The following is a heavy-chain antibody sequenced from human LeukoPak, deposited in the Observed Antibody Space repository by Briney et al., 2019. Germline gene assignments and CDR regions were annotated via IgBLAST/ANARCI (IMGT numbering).Heavy chain of an antibody. J-gene: IGHJ3*02. CDR3: ARAAKRTFDI. V-gene: IGHV3-7*03. CDR2: IKEDGSQK. CDR1: GFSFSDYC. Sequence: GGYLRLSCAASGFSFSDYCMSWVRQAPGKGLKGVANIKEDGSQKFYMDSMKGRITISRDNAKNSLYLQMNSLRAEDTALYYCARAAKRTFDIWGQGTMVTVSS. D-gene: IGHD6-25*01.